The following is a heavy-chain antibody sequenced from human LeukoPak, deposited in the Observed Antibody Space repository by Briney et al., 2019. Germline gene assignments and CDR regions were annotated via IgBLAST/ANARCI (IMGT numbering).Heavy chain of an antibody. V-gene: IGHV3-48*04. J-gene: IGHJ4*02. CDR2: VSSSGAL. CDR3: ARDREWAFDY. D-gene: IGHD1-26*01. Sequence: GGSLRLSCAASGFTLSSHAMNWVRQVPGKGLTWVSTVSSSGALYYPDSVKGRFTISRDVAKNSVYLQMNSLRAEDTAVYYCARDREWAFDYWGQGTLVTVSS. CDR1: GFTLSSHA.